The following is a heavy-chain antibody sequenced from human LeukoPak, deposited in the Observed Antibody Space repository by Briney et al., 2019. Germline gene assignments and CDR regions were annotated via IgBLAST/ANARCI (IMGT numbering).Heavy chain of an antibody. V-gene: IGHV4-59*01. D-gene: IGHD6-19*01. CDR3: VRDPAVAGPSDY. Sequence: SETLSLTCTVSGGSIRSYYWSWIRQPPGGGLEWIGTIYYSGKTNYNSSLTRRVTISVDTSKNQFSLKLSSVTAADTAVYYCVRDPAVAGPSDYWGQGTLVTVSS. CDR2: IYYSGKT. J-gene: IGHJ4*02. CDR1: GGSIRSYY.